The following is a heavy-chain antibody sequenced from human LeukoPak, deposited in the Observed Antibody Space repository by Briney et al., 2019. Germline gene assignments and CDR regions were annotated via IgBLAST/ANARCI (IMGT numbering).Heavy chain of an antibody. Sequence: SQTLSLTCTVSGGSISSGDYYWSWIRQPPGKGLEWIGYIYYSGSTYYNPSLKSRVTISVDTSKNQFSLKLSSVTAADTAVYYCARALVFWSGYYLIDYWGQGTLVTVSS. CDR3: ARALVFWSGYYLIDY. V-gene: IGHV4-30-4*08. J-gene: IGHJ4*02. CDR2: IYYSGST. CDR1: GGSISSGDYY. D-gene: IGHD3-3*01.